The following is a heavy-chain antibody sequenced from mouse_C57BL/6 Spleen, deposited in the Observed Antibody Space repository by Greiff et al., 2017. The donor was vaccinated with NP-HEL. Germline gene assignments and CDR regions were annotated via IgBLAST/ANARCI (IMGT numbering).Heavy chain of an antibody. CDR1: GFSLTSYG. CDR3: ARHGSSYDYAMDY. D-gene: IGHD1-1*01. V-gene: IGHV2-6-1*01. Sequence: VQLQQSGPGLVAPSQSLSITCTVSGFSLTSYGVHWVRQPPGKGLEWLVVIWSDGSTTYNSALKSRLSISKDNSKSQVFLKMNSLQTDDTAMYYCARHGSSYDYAMDYWGQGTSVTVSS. CDR2: IWSDGST. J-gene: IGHJ4*01.